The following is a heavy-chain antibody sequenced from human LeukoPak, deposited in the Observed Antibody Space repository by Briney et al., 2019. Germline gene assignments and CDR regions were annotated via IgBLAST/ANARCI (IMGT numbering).Heavy chain of an antibody. CDR3: ARDETASYSGSFLTPCSVDV. CDR1: GFTFSLKY. Sequence: GGSLRLFRAAWGFTFSLKYMRCAPGAPGKGLDYVSTIYAVGTALYADTLNGRFSLSRDDSKNTLYLQMNSLRAEDTAVYYCARDETASYSGSFLTPCSVDVWGQGTTVTVSS. V-gene: IGHV3-53*01. J-gene: IGHJ6*02. D-gene: IGHD1-26*01. CDR2: IYAVGTA.